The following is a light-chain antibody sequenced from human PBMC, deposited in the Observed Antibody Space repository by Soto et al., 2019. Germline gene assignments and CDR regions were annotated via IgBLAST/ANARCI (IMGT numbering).Light chain of an antibody. J-gene: IGKJ1*01. CDR2: AAS. CDR1: QGISSY. CDR3: QQYYSYPRT. Sequence: AIRMTQSPSSFSASTGDRVTITCRARQGISSYLAWYQQKPGKAPKLLIYAASTLQSGVPSRFSGSGSGTDFTLTISCLQSEDFATYYCQQYYSYPRTFGQGTKVEIQ. V-gene: IGKV1-8*01.